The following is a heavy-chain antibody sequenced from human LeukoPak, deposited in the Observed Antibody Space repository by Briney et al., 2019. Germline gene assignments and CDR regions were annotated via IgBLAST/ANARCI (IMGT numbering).Heavy chain of an antibody. CDR3: AKDDNWLQFES. V-gene: IGHV3-23*01. D-gene: IGHD5-24*01. CDR1: GFTFSGRG. J-gene: IGHJ5*01. CDR2: ITGSGATT. Sequence: PGGSLRLSCAASGFTFSGRGMNWVRQAPGEGLEWVSGITGSGATTYYADSVKGRFTISRDNSKNTLYLQMNSLRAEDTAVYYCAKDDNWLQFESWGQGTLVTVSS.